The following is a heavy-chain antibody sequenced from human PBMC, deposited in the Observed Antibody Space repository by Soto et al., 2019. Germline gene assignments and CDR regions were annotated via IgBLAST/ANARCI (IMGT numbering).Heavy chain of an antibody. CDR1: GFTFSSYA. Sequence: GGSLRLSCAASGFTFSSYAMSWVRQAPGKGLEWVSAISGSGGSTYYADSVKGRFTISRDNSKNTLYLQMNSLRAEDTAVYYCAGYCSSISCYGSWGQGTLVTVSS. CDR3: AGYCSSISCYGS. D-gene: IGHD2-2*01. J-gene: IGHJ5*02. V-gene: IGHV3-23*01. CDR2: ISGSGGST.